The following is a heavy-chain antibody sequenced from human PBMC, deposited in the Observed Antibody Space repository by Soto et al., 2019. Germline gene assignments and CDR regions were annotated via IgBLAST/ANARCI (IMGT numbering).Heavy chain of an antibody. CDR3: AKVRRFGELRSLY. Sequence: EVQLLESGGGLVQPGGSLRLSCAASGFTFSSYAMSWVRQAPGKGLEWVSAIGVGGDTTYYAASLKGRFTISRDNSKNTLYLQMGSLRAEETAVYYCAKVRRFGELRSLYWGQGTLVTVSS. CDR2: IGVGGDTT. V-gene: IGHV3-23*01. CDR1: GFTFSSYA. J-gene: IGHJ4*02. D-gene: IGHD3-10*01.